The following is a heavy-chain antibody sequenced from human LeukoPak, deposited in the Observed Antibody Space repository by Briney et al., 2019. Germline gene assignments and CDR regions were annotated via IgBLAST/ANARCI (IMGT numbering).Heavy chain of an antibody. J-gene: IGHJ5*02. Sequence: ASVKVSCKASGYTFTSYGISWVRQAPGQGLEWMGWISAYNGNTNYAQKLQGRVTMTTDTSTSTDYMKLRSLRSDDTAVYYCARDLGIAADLNWFDPWGQGTLVTVSS. CDR3: ARDLGIAADLNWFDP. D-gene: IGHD6-13*01. CDR1: GYTFTSYG. CDR2: ISAYNGNT. V-gene: IGHV1-18*04.